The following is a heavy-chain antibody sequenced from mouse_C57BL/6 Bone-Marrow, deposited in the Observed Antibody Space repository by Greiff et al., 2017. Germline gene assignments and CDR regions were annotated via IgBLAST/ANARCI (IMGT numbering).Heavy chain of an antibody. CDR3: ARPLYYYGSSYFDY. J-gene: IGHJ2*01. CDR2: IYPRSGNT. V-gene: IGHV1-81*01. D-gene: IGHD1-1*01. Sequence: VQLQQSGAELARPGASVKLSCKASGYTFTSYGISWVKQRTGQGLEWIGEIYPRSGNTYYNEKFKGKDTLTADKSSSTAYMELRSLTSEDSAVYFCARPLYYYGSSYFDYWGQGTTLTVSS. CDR1: GYTFTSYG.